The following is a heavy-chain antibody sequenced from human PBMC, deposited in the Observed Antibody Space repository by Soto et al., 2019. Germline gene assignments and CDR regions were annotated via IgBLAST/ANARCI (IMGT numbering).Heavy chain of an antibody. V-gene: IGHV3-23*01. CDR2: ISGSGGST. Sequence: EVQVLESGGGLVQPGGSLRLSCAASGFTFSTYAMSWVRQAPGKGLEWVSSISGSGGSTDYADSVKGRVTISRDNSRNTLYLQMNTPRAEGTAVYYCAKSPRTTTPHHTCELDYWGQGTLVTVSS. D-gene: IGHD2-2*01. CDR3: AKSPRTTTPHHTCELDY. CDR1: GFTFSTYA. J-gene: IGHJ4*02.